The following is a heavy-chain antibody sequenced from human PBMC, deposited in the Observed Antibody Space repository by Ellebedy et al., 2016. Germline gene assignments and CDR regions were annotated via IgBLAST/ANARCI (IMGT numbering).Heavy chain of an antibody. CDR1: GGTFSSYA. V-gene: IGHV1-69*13. CDR2: IIPIFGTA. J-gene: IGHJ6*02. D-gene: IGHD2-15*01. CDR3: ARDGSGDYYYYGMDV. Sequence: SVKVSCXAPGGTFSSYAISWVRQAPGQGLEWMGGIIPIFGTANYAQKFQGRVTITADESTSTAYMELSSLRSEDTAVYYCARDGSGDYYYYGMDVWGQGTTVTVSS.